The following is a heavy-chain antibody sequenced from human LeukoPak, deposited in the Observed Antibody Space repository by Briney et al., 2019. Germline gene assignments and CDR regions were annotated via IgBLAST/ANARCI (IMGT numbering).Heavy chain of an antibody. CDR3: AKDRLGAILYFDY. Sequence: GGSLRLSCAASGFIVSSNYMSWVRQAPGKRLERVSVIYSGGDTYYADSVKGRFTISRDNSKNTLYLQMSSLRAGDTAVYYCAKDRLGAILYFDYWGQGTLVTVSS. CDR2: IYSGGDT. V-gene: IGHV3-66*01. D-gene: IGHD1-26*01. J-gene: IGHJ4*02. CDR1: GFIVSSNY.